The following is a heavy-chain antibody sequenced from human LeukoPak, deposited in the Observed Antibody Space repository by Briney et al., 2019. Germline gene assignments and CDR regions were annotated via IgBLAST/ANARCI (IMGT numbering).Heavy chain of an antibody. CDR1: GGSISSGGYY. CDR2: IYYSGST. J-gene: IGHJ2*01. D-gene: IGHD4-23*01. V-gene: IGHV4-31*03. CDR3: ARVVRYPADWYFDL. Sequence: SETLSLTCTVSGGSISSGGYYWSWIRQHPGKGLEWIGYIYYSGSTYCNPSLKSRVTISVDTSKNQFSLKLSSVTAADTAVYYCARVVRYPADWYFDLWGRGTLVTVSS.